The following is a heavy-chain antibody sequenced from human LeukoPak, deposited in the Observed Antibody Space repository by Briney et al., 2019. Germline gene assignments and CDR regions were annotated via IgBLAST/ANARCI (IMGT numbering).Heavy chain of an antibody. V-gene: IGHV3-33*01. J-gene: IGHJ4*02. Sequence: QAGGSLRLSCAAPGFTFSSYGMHWVRQAPGKGLEWVAVIWYDGSNKYCADSVKGRFTISRDNSKNTLYLQMNSLRAEDTAVYYCARDRASRHFDHWGQGTLVTVSS. CDR3: ARDRASRHFDH. CDR2: IWYDGSNK. CDR1: GFTFSSYG. D-gene: IGHD2-21*01.